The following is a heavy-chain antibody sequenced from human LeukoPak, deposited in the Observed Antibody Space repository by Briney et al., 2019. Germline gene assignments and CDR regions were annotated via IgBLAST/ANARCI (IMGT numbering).Heavy chain of an antibody. J-gene: IGHJ4*02. CDR3: ARDKNYRFDY. D-gene: IGHD5-24*01. Sequence: GASVKVSCKASGYTFTSKGISWVRQAPGKGLEWMGWISANSGNRNYAQKMQGRVTMTTETSSSPVYMELRNLRSDDTAVYYCARDKNYRFDYWGQGTLVTVSS. CDR1: GYTFTSKG. CDR2: ISANSGNR. V-gene: IGHV1-18*01.